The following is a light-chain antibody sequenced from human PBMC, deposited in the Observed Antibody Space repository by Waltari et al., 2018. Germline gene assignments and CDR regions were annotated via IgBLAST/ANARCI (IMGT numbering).Light chain of an antibody. Sequence: QLVLTQSPSASASLGASVKLTCTLSRGHSSNVIAWHQQQPEKGPRFLMKVNSDGSHSTGDEIPDRFSGSSSGAERYLTISSLQSEDEADYYCQTGGHGTWVFGGGTKLTVL. CDR2: VNSDGSH. CDR1: RGHSSNV. V-gene: IGLV4-69*02. J-gene: IGLJ3*02. CDR3: QTGGHGTWV.